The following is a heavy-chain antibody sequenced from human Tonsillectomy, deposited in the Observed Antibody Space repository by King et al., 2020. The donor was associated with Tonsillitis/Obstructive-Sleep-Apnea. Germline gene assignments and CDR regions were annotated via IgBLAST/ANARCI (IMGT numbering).Heavy chain of an antibody. CDR3: AHTYDSSGSFDC. Sequence: QLVQSGAEVKKTGSSVKVSCKASGYTFTYRYLHWVRQAPGQALEWMGWITPFNGDANYAQSFQDRVTITRARSMTTTYMELSSLRSEDTAMYYCAHTYDSSGSFDCWGQGTLVSVSS. CDR1: GYTFTYRY. J-gene: IGHJ4*02. V-gene: IGHV1-45*02. CDR2: ITPFNGDA. D-gene: IGHD3-22*01.